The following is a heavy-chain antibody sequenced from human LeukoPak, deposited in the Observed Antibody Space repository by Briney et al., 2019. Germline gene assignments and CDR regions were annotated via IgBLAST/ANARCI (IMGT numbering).Heavy chain of an antibody. D-gene: IGHD1-26*01. CDR2: IYSGGST. CDR1: GFTVSSNY. Sequence: GGSLRLSCAASGFTVSSNYMTWVRQAPGKGLEWVSIIYSGGSTYYADSAKGRFTISRDNSKNTVYLQMNSLRAEDTAVYYCATYTRIVEAGTRVFDHWGQGTLVTVSS. V-gene: IGHV3-53*01. CDR3: ATYTRIVEAGTRVFDH. J-gene: IGHJ4*02.